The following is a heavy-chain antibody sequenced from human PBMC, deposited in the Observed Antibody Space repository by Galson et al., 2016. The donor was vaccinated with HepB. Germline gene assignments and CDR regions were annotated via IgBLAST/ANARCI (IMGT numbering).Heavy chain of an antibody. V-gene: IGHV3-30*18. D-gene: IGHD6-19*01. Sequence: SLRLSCAASGFTFRNYCMHWVRQAPGRGLEWVAVISYDRSNEYYADSVKGRFTISRDNYKNTLYLQMNSLRVDDTALYFCAKAHYETSGWRDAFDVWGQGSMVTVSS. CDR2: ISYDRSNE. J-gene: IGHJ3*01. CDR1: GFTFRNYC. CDR3: AKAHYETSGWRDAFDV.